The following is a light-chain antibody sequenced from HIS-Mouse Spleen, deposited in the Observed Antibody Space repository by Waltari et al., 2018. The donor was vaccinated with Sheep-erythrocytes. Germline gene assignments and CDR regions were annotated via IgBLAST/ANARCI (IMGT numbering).Light chain of an antibody. Sequence: DIQMTQSPSTLSASVGDRVTIPCRASQSISSWLAWYQQKPEKAPKLLIYKASSLESGVPSRFSGSGSGTEFTLTISSLQPGDFATYYCQQYNSYPWTVGQGTKVEIK. CDR1: QSISSW. CDR3: QQYNSYPWT. V-gene: IGKV1-5*03. CDR2: KAS. J-gene: IGKJ1*01.